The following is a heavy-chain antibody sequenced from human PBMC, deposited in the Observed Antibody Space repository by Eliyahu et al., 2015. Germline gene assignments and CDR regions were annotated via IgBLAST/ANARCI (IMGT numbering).Heavy chain of an antibody. V-gene: IGHV4-39*01. CDR3: ARLGGSGADYYYYGMDV. Sequence: QLQLQESGPGLVKPSETLSLTCTVSGGSXSSXSYYWGWIRQPPGKGLEWIGSIYYSGSTYYNPSLESRVSISVDTSRKQFSLRLSSVTAADTAVYYCARLGGSGADYYYYGMDVWGQGTTVTVSS. CDR1: GGSXSSXSYY. J-gene: IGHJ6*02. D-gene: IGHD3-16*01. CDR2: IYYSGST.